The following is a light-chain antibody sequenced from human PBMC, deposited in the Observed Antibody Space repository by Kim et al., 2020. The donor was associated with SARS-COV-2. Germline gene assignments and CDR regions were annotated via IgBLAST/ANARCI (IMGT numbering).Light chain of an antibody. CDR3: SSYSVSDNLI. J-gene: IGLJ2*01. CDR1: SRDIGAYDS. V-gene: IGLV2-8*01. CDR2: EVG. Sequence: GQSGTISCTGTSRDIGAYDSVSWYQQLPGTAPKLMIFEVGKRPSGVPDRFSGSKSANTASLTVSGLQAADEADYYCSSYSVSDNLIFGGGTQLTVL.